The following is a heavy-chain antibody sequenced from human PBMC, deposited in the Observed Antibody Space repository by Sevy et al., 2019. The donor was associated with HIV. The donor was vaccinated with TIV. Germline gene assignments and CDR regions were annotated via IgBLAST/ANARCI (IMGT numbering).Heavy chain of an antibody. CDR2: IFSGGST. D-gene: IGHD3-3*01. J-gene: IGHJ4*02. CDR1: GFTVSSEY. CDR3: ARGGRSSSSWYYFDH. V-gene: IGHV3-66*01. Sequence: GGSLRLSCAASGFTVSSEYMNWVRQAPGKGLEWVSVIFSGGSTYYADSVKGRFTISRDNSKNTLYRQVSTLRAEDTAVYYCARGGRSSSSWYYFDHWGQGTLVTVSS.